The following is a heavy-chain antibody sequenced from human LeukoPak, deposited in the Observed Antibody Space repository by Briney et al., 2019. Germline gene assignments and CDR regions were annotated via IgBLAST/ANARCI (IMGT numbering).Heavy chain of an antibody. D-gene: IGHD3-22*01. V-gene: IGHV1-2*02. J-gene: IGHJ4*02. CDR2: INPNSGGT. CDR1: GYSFTAYY. Sequence: ASVKVSCKASGYSFTAYYMHWVRQAPGQGLEWMGWINPNSGGTSYAQKFQGRVTMTRDMSTSTVYMELSSLRSEDTAVYYCARGRYYYDSSGYYFDYWGQGTLVTVSS. CDR3: ARGRYYYDSSGYYFDY.